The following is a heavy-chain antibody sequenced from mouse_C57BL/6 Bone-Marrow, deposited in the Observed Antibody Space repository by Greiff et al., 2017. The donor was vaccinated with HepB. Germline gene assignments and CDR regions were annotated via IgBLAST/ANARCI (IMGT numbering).Heavy chain of an antibody. V-gene: IGHV5-4*01. CDR3: ARDYDYDDAMDY. D-gene: IGHD2-4*01. Sequence: EVKLMESGGGLVKPGGSLKLSCAASGFTFSSYAMSWVRQTPEKRLEWVATISDGGSYTYYPDNVKGRFTISRDNAKNNLYLQMSHLTSEDTAMYYCARDYDYDDAMDYWGQGTSVTVSA. CDR1: GFTFSSYA. CDR2: ISDGGSYT. J-gene: IGHJ4*01.